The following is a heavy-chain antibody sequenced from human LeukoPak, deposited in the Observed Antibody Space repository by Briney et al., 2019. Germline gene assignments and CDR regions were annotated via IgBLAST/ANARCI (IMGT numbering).Heavy chain of an antibody. CDR1: GFTFSDYY. Sequence: PRRSLRLSCAASGFTFSDYYMSWVRQAPGKGLQWISYINTGGNNVYYADSVKGRFTISRDNAKNSLFLQMNSLRDEDTAVYYCARSIDPPLEYCGQGTLVTVSS. CDR2: INTGGNNV. D-gene: IGHD6-6*01. CDR3: ARSIDPPLEY. J-gene: IGHJ4*02. V-gene: IGHV3-11*04.